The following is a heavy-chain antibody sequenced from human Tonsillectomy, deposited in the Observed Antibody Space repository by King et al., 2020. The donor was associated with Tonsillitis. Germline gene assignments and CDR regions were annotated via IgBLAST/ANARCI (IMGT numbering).Heavy chain of an antibody. J-gene: IGHJ5*02. Sequence: VQLVESGGGLVQPGGSLRLSGAASGFTFSSYAMSGVRQAPGKGLEWVAGISGSGGGTYYAASGKGRFTISRDNSKNTLYLQMNSLRVEDTAVYYCAKEGSGTYLSWFDPWGQGTLVTVSS. CDR3: AKEGSGTYLSWFDP. CDR2: ISGSGGGT. V-gene: IGHV3-23*04. D-gene: IGHD3-10*01. CDR1: GFTFSSYA.